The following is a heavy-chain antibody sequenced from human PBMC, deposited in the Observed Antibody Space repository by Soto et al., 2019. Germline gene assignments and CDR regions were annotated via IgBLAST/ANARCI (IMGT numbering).Heavy chain of an antibody. CDR1: GGTFSSYA. J-gene: IGHJ6*02. CDR2: IIPIFGTA. Sequence: SVNVSFKASGGTFSSYAISWVRQAPGQWLELMGGIIPIFGTANYAHKFQGRVTITADESTSTAYMELSSLRSEDTAVYYCAKDHRRDILLGVTGKKVWGQGTTVNVSS. D-gene: IGHD2-21*01. V-gene: IGHV1-69*13. CDR3: AKDHRRDILLGVTGKKV.